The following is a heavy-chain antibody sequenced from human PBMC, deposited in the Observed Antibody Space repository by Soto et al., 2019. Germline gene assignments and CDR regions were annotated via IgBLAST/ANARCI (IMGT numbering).Heavy chain of an antibody. V-gene: IGHV3-30-3*01. CDR1: GFTFSSYA. CDR2: ISYDGSNK. Sequence: GSLRLSCAASGFTFSSYAMHWVRQAPGKGLEWVAVISYDGSNKYYADSVKGRFTISRDNSKNTLYLQMNSLRADDTGVYYCATDRYDIVTGCPDPFDIWGQGPMVT. D-gene: IGHD3-9*01. CDR3: ATDRYDIVTGCPDPFDI. J-gene: IGHJ3*02.